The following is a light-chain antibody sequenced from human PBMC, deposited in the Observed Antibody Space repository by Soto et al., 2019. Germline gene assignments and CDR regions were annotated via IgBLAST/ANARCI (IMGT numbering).Light chain of an antibody. CDR1: QVIGSRY. V-gene: IGKV3-20*01. Sequence: EIVMTQSPGTLSLSPGERATISCRASQVIGSRYLAWYHQKSGQAPRLLIYGASSRATGIPDRFSGSGSGTAFTHTISRLEPEDFGVYYCQQFGSSIPHTFGQGTKLEIK. CDR3: QQFGSSIPHT. J-gene: IGKJ2*01. CDR2: GAS.